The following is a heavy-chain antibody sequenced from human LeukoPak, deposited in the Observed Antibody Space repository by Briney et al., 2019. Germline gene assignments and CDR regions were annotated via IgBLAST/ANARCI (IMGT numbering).Heavy chain of an antibody. V-gene: IGHV4-34*01. CDR2: INHSGST. CDR3: ARKGGRYYDSSGYYYAN. CDR1: GGSFSGYY. Sequence: PSETLSLTCAVYGGSFSGYYWSWIRQPPGKGLEWTGEINHSGSTNYNPSLKSRVTISVDTSKNQFSLKLSSVTAADTAVYYCARKGGRYYDSSGYYYANWGQGTLVTVSS. D-gene: IGHD3-22*01. J-gene: IGHJ4*02.